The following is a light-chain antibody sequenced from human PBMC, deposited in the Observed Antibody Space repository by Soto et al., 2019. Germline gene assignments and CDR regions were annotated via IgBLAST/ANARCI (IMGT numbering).Light chain of an antibody. Sequence: QSVLTQPASVSGSPGQSITISCTGTSSDIGKYNYVSWYQQHPGRAPKVMIYEVSNRPSEISNRFSGSKSGNTASLTISGLQAEDEADYYCSSLTTTTTVLFGGGTQLTVL. CDR1: SSDIGKYNY. CDR2: EVS. V-gene: IGLV2-14*01. J-gene: IGLJ2*01. CDR3: SSLTTTTTVL.